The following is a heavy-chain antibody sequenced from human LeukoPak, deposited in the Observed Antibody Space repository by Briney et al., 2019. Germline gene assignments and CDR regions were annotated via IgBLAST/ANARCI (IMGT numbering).Heavy chain of an antibody. Sequence: PGGSLRLSCAASGLTFSSYWMSRVRQAPGKGLEWVANIKQDGSENYYVDSVKGRFTISRDNAKNSLYLQMNSLRAEDTAVYYCARVYYGSGSYYNRGFDYWGEGTLVSVCS. D-gene: IGHD3-10*01. CDR1: GLTFSSYW. J-gene: IGHJ4*02. CDR3: ARVYYGSGSYYNRGFDY. CDR2: IKQDGSEN. V-gene: IGHV3-7*03.